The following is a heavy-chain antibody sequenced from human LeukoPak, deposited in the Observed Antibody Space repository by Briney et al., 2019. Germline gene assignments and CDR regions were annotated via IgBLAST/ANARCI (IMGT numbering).Heavy chain of an antibody. D-gene: IGHD3-22*01. J-gene: IGHJ3*02. V-gene: IGHV1-8*03. CDR3: ARGLNYYDSSGYYESPYAFDI. CDR2: MNPNSGNT. CDR1: GYTFTSYD. Sequence: GASVKVSCKASGYTFTSYDINWGRQATGQGLEWTGWMNPNSGNTGYAQKFQGRVTITRNTSISTAYMELSSLRSEDTAVYYCARGLNYYDSSGYYESPYAFDIWGQGTMVTVSS.